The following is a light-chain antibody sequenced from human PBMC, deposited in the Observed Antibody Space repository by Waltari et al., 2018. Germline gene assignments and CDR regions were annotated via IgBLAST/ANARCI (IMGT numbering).Light chain of an antibody. J-gene: IGKJ2*01. CDR3: HQYFSSPFT. Sequence: DIVMTQSPASLAVSLGERATIKCESSQSLFSSANNKNFLAWYQQRAGQPPKLLRYWASTRESGVPDRFSATVSGTDFSLTINNLQAEDVAVYFCHQYFSSPFTFGQGTKLEIK. V-gene: IGKV4-1*01. CDR2: WAS. CDR1: QSLFSSANNKNF.